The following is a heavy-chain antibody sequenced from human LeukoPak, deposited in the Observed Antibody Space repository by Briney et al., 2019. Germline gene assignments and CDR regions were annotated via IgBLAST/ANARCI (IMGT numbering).Heavy chain of an antibody. Sequence: GSLRLSCAASGFTFSSYAMSWVRQPPGKGLEWIGEINHSGSTNYNPSLKSRVTISVDTSKNQFSLKLSSVTAADTAVYYCARSLAGLVLDWGQGTLVTVSS. J-gene: IGHJ4*02. V-gene: IGHV4-34*01. CDR2: INHSGST. D-gene: IGHD6-19*01. CDR3: ARSLAGLVLD. CDR1: GFTFSSYA.